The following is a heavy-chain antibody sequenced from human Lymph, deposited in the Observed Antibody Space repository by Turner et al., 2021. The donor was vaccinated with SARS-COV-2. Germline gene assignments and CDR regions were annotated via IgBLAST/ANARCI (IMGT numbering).Heavy chain of an antibody. V-gene: IGHV3-15*01. CDR1: GFTFTYAW. CDR3: TTGWFTGTYGDFFDY. CDR2: IKSKTDGGTT. J-gene: IGHJ4*02. Sequence: EVQLVESGGGLVKPGGSLRLSCSASGFTFTYAWMTWVRQAPWKGLEWVGRIKSKTDGGTTDYTAPVKGRFTISRDDSKNTLYLQMNSLKTEDTAVYFCTTGWFTGTYGDFFDYWGQGTLVTVSS. D-gene: IGHD1-7*01.